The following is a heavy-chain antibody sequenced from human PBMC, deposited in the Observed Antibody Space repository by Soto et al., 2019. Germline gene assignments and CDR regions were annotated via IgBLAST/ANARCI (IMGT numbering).Heavy chain of an antibody. Sequence: GASVKVSCKASGGTFSSYAISWVRQAPGQGLEWMGGIIPIFGTANYAQKFQGRVTITADESTSTAYMELSSLRSEDTAVYYCARSRGLYGSGRYPRDAFDIWGQGTMVTVSS. CDR1: GGTFSSYA. CDR2: IIPIFGTA. V-gene: IGHV1-69*13. J-gene: IGHJ3*02. CDR3: ARSRGLYGSGRYPRDAFDI. D-gene: IGHD3-10*01.